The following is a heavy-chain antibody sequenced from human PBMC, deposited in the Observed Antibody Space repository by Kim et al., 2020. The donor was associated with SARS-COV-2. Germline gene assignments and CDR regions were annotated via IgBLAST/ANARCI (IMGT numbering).Heavy chain of an antibody. CDR2: IVGSDGTT. CDR3: MKGGWGWIWDH. J-gene: IGHJ4*02. Sequence: GGSLRLSCTTSGFTFTGYAMSWVRQAPGKGLEWVSSIVGSDGTTYYVDSVKGRFTISRDNSKNTLYLQMSNLRADDTAVYYCMKGGWGWIWDHWGQGTL. V-gene: IGHV3-23*01. D-gene: IGHD2-2*03. CDR1: GFTFTGYA.